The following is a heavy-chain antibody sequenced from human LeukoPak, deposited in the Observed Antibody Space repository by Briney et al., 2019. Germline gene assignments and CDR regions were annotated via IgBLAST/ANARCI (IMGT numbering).Heavy chain of an antibody. CDR1: GYTFTSYG. Sequence: ASVKVSCKTSGYTFTSYGISWVRQAPGQGLEWMGWISPYNGNTKYIQKFQGRVTMTTDTSTSTAYMELRSLRSDDTAVYYCARDLWRGVSGSKNFDYWGQGTLVTVSS. J-gene: IGHJ4*02. D-gene: IGHD3-10*01. V-gene: IGHV1-18*01. CDR2: ISPYNGNT. CDR3: ARDLWRGVSGSKNFDY.